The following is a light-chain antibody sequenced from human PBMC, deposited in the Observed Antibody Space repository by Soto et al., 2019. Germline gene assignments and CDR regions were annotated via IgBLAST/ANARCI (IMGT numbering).Light chain of an antibody. V-gene: IGLV2-11*01. Sequence: QSALTQPRSVSESPGQSVTISCTGASSDVGGYNYVSWYQQHPGKAPKVIVYDVAKRPSGVPDRFSGSKSGNTASLTISGLQAEDEADYYCCSYAGSYTYVFGSGTKVTVL. J-gene: IGLJ1*01. CDR2: DVA. CDR3: CSYAGSYTYV. CDR1: SSDVGGYNY.